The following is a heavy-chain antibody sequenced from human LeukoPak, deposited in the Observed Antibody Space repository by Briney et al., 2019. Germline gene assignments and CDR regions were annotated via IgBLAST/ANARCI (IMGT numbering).Heavy chain of an antibody. D-gene: IGHD5-24*01. J-gene: IGHJ4*02. CDR3: ARGQKDTEMATTPFDY. Sequence: ASVKVSCKTSGYSFTSQDMHWVRQAPGQRLEWVGCISPDSGNAQYSQKFQGRVTITADKSTSTAYMELSSLRSEDTAVYYCARGQKDTEMATTPFDYWGQGTLVTVSS. CDR2: ISPDSGNA. CDR1: GYSFTSQD. V-gene: IGHV1-3*01.